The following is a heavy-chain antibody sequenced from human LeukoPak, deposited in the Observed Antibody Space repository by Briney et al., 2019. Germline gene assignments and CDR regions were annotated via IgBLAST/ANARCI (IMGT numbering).Heavy chain of an antibody. V-gene: IGHV3-33*06. CDR3: AKDLSSSWFEGLDN. D-gene: IGHD6-13*01. J-gene: IGHJ4*02. Sequence: GRSLRLSCAASGFTLSTYGMYWVRQAPGKGLEWVAVIWNDGSNKHYADSVKGRFTISRDNSKNTPDLQMNSLRAEDTAVYYCAKDLSSSWFEGLDNWGQGTLVTVSS. CDR2: IWNDGSNK. CDR1: GFTLSTYG.